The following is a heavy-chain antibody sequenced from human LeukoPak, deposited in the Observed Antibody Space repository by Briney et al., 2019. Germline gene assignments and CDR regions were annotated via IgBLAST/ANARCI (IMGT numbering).Heavy chain of an antibody. CDR1: GFTFSGSA. Sequence: GGSLRLSCAASGFTFSGSAMHWVRQASGKGLEWVGRIRSKANSYATAYAASVKGRFTISRDDSKNTAYLQMNSLKTEDTAMYYCTRLGGVGATTSVDYWGQGTLVTVSS. D-gene: IGHD1-26*01. V-gene: IGHV3-73*01. CDR3: TRLGGVGATTSVDY. J-gene: IGHJ4*02. CDR2: IRSKANSYAT.